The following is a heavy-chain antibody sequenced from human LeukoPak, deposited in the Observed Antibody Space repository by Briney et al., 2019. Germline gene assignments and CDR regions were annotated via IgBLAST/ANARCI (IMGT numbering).Heavy chain of an antibody. CDR1: GFTFSIYA. J-gene: IGHJ4*02. CDR3: AKNYYDSSGYFYFFEY. V-gene: IGHV3-23*01. CDR2: ISGSGGST. D-gene: IGHD3-22*01. Sequence: GGSLRLSCAASGFTFSIYAMSWVRQAPGKGLEWVSGISGSGGSTNYADSVKGRFTISRDNSKNTLYLQMNSLRAEDTATYYCAKNYYDSSGYFYFFEYWGQGTLVSVSS.